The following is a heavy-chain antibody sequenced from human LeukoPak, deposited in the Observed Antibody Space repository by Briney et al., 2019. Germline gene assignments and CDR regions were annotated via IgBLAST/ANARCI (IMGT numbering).Heavy chain of an antibody. CDR1: GGSLSTSSYY. CDR3: ARHVWTSSSSHY. J-gene: IGHJ4*02. CDR2: IYYSGST. V-gene: IGHV4-39*01. Sequence: SETLSLTCTVSGGSLSTSSYYWGWIRQPPGKGLEWIGSIYYSGSTYYSPSLKSRVTISVDTSKNQFSLKLSSVTAADTSMYYCARHVWTSSSSHYWGQGTLDTVSS. D-gene: IGHD6-6*01.